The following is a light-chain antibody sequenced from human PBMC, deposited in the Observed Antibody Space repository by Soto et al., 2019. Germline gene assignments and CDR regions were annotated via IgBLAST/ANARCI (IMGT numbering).Light chain of an antibody. CDR2: EVS. J-gene: IGLJ3*02. CDR1: SSDVGGYNY. CDR3: SSYTSSSTLWV. Sequence: QSVLTQPASMSGSPGQSITISCTGTSSDVGGYNYVSWYQQHPGKAPKLMIYEVSNRPSGVSNRFSGSKSGNTASLTISGLQAEDEADYYCSSYTSSSTLWVFGGGTK. V-gene: IGLV2-14*01.